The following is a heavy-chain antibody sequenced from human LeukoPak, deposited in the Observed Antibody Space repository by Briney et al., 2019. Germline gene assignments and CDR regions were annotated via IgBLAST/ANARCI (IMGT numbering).Heavy chain of an antibody. Sequence: EASVKVSCKASGGTFNNYAISWVRQAPGQGLEWMGWIIPILGTIDYAQKFQGRVTLTADRSTTTAYMELSSLRSEDTAVYYCASGTVGATIEDWGQGTLVTVSS. CDR1: GGTFNNYA. CDR3: ASGTVGATIED. J-gene: IGHJ4*02. V-gene: IGHV1-69*10. D-gene: IGHD1-26*01. CDR2: IIPILGTI.